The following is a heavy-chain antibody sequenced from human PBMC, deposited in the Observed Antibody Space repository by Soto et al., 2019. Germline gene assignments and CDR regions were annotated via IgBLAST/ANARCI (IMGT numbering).Heavy chain of an antibody. CDR2: IYHSGST. CDR3: ARARWELLEFYFDY. D-gene: IGHD1-26*01. J-gene: IGHJ4*02. Sequence: PSETLSLTCTVSGGSISSYYWSWIRQPPGKGLEWIGYIYHSGSTKYNPSLKSRVTISVDTSKNQFSLKLRSVTAADTAVYYCARARWELLEFYFDYWGPGTLVTVSS. CDR1: GGSISSYY. V-gene: IGHV4-59*01.